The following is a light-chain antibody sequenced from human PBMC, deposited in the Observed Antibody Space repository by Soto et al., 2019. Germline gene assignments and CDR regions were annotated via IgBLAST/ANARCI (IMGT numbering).Light chain of an antibody. Sequence: EVVLTQSPATLSVSPGDRATLSCRASQSVSRNLAWYQQKPGQAPRLLIYGASTRATGVPARFSGSGSATEFTLSISSLQSEDVVVYYCQQYGDWPPDTFGQGTKLEI. CDR1: QSVSRN. J-gene: IGKJ2*01. CDR3: QQYGDWPPDT. V-gene: IGKV3-15*01. CDR2: GAS.